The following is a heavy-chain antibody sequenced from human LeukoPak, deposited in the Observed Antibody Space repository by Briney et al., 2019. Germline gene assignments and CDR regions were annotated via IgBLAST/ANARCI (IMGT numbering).Heavy chain of an antibody. CDR2: ISSSSIYI. J-gene: IGHJ3*02. CDR1: GFTFQDYG. CDR3: AREIYNYYDSSGYAFDI. D-gene: IGHD3-22*01. Sequence: GGPLRLSCAAAGFTFQDYGMTWVRQAPGKGLEWVSSISSSSIYIYYADSVKGRFTISRDNAKNSLYLQMNSLRAEDTAVYYCAREIYNYYDSSGYAFDIWGQGTMVTVSS. V-gene: IGHV3-21*01.